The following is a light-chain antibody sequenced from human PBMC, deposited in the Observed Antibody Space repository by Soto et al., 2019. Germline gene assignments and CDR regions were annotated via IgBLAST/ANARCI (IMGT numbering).Light chain of an antibody. CDR1: QSVSSY. J-gene: IGKJ5*01. V-gene: IGKV3-11*01. CDR3: QQRSNWPIT. CDR2: DAS. Sequence: EIMLTQSLGTLSLSPGERATLSCRASQSVSSYLAWYQQKPGQAPRLLIYDASNRATGIPARFSGSGSGTDFTLTISSLEPEDFAVYYCQQRSNWPITFGQGTRLE.